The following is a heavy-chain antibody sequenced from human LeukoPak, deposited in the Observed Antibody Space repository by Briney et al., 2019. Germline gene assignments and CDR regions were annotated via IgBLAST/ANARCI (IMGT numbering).Heavy chain of an antibody. V-gene: IGHV4-34*01. CDR3: ARGLHSGSNLNFDY. CDR2: INHSGST. Sequence: PSETLSLTCAVYGGSFSGYYWSWIRQPPGKGLEWIGEINHSGSTNYNPSLKSRVTISVDTSKNQFSLKLSSVTAADTAVYYCARGLHSGSNLNFDYWGQGTLVTVSS. CDR1: GGSFSGYY. D-gene: IGHD1-26*01. J-gene: IGHJ4*02.